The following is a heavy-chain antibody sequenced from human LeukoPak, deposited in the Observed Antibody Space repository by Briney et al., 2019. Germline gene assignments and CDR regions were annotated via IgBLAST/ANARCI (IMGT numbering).Heavy chain of an antibody. CDR1: GGSISSYY. D-gene: IGHD2-2*01. Sequence: SETLSLTCTVSGGSISSYYWSWIRQPAGKGLEWIGRIYTSGSTNYNPSLKGRVTMSVDTSKNQFSLKPSSVTAADTAVYYCARDNKDIVVVPARGYYMDVWGKGTTVTVSS. J-gene: IGHJ6*03. V-gene: IGHV4-4*07. CDR2: IYTSGST. CDR3: ARDNKDIVVVPARGYYMDV.